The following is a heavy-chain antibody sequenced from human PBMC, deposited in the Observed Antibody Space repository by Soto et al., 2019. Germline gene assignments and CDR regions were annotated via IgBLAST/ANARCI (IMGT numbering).Heavy chain of an antibody. J-gene: IGHJ4*02. CDR3: ASVYKYSSSWLDY. V-gene: IGHV3-74*01. CDR1: GFTLSSYW. Sequence: SGGSLRLSCAASGFTLSSYWMHWVRQAPGKGLVWVSRINSDGSSTSYADSVKGRFTISRDNAKNTLYLQMNSLRAEDTAVYYCASVYKYSSSWLDYWGQGTLVTVSS. CDR2: INSDGSST. D-gene: IGHD6-13*01.